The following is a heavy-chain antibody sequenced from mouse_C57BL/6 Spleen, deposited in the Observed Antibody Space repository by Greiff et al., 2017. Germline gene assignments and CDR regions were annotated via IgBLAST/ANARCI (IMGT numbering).Heavy chain of an antibody. CDR3: ARCKDYDGPAWFAY. Sequence: VQLQQSGPELVKPGDSVKISCKASGYSFTGYFMNWVMQSHGKSLEWIGRINPYNGDTFYNQKFKGKATLTVDKSSSTAHMELRSLTSEDSAVYYCARCKDYDGPAWFAYWGQGTLVTVSA. CDR1: GYSFTGYF. V-gene: IGHV1-20*01. J-gene: IGHJ3*01. CDR2: INPYNGDT. D-gene: IGHD2-4*01.